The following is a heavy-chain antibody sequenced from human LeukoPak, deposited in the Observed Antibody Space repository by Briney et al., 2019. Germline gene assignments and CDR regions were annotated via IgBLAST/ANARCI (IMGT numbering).Heavy chain of an antibody. Sequence: PGGSLRLSCAASIFTFSSYAISWVRQAPGKGLEWVSAISGSGCSTYYADSVKGRFTISRDNSKNTLYLQMNSLRGEDTAVYYCAIWAWYGDYGETYWGQGTLVTVSS. J-gene: IGHJ4*02. D-gene: IGHD4-17*01. CDR1: IFTFSSYA. CDR2: ISGSGCST. V-gene: IGHV3-23*01. CDR3: AIWAWYGDYGETY.